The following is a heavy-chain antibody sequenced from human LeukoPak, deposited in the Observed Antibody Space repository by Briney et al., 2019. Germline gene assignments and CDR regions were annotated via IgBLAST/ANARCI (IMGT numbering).Heavy chain of an antibody. CDR2: INPNSGGT. V-gene: IGHV1-2*04. D-gene: IGHD6-13*01. Sequence: ASVKVSCKASGYTFTGYYMHWVRQAPGQGLEWMGWINPNSGGTNYAQKFQGWVTMTRDTSISTAYMELSRLRSDDTAVYYCARAAIAAAGRGGFDYWGQATLVTVSS. J-gene: IGHJ4*02. CDR3: ARAAIAAAGRGGFDY. CDR1: GYTFTGYY.